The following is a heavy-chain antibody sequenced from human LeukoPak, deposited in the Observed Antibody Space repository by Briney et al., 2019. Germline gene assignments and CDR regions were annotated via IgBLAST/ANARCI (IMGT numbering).Heavy chain of an antibody. D-gene: IGHD3-10*01. V-gene: IGHV4-39*01. CDR1: GVSISTSTYY. Sequence: SETLSLTCTVSGVSISTSTYYWAWIRQPPGKGLEWIGSIYYSGNTYYNPSLKSRVTISVDTSKNQFSLKLSSVTAADTAVYYCASYGSGSYYRAFDHWGQGTLVTVSS. J-gene: IGHJ4*02. CDR3: ASYGSGSYYRAFDH. CDR2: IYYSGNT.